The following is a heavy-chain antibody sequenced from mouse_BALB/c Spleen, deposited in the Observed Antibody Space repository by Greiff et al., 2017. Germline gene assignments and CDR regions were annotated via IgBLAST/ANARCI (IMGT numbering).Heavy chain of an antibody. CDR3: ARSGGNIDY. CDR2: INPGSGGT. CDR1: GYAFTNYL. J-gene: IGHJ2*01. V-gene: IGHV1-54*01. Sequence: QVQLQQSGAELVRPGTSVKVSCKASGYAFTNYLIEWVKQRPGQGLEWIGVINPGSGGTNYNEKFKGKATLTADKSSSTAYMQLSSLTSDDSAVYFCARSGGNIDYWGQGTTLTVSS. D-gene: IGHD2-1*01.